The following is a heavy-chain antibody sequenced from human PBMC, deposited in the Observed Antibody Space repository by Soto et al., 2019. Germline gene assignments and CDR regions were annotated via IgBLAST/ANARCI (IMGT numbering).Heavy chain of an antibody. V-gene: IGHV3-23*01. CDR3: TTARHCSSAACPAAE. D-gene: IGHD2-2*01. Sequence: EVQLLESGGGLVQPGGSLRLSCAASGFPFSTSGMLWVRQPPGEGREWVSAIGPNPVNINYRDSVKGRFTISRDNSRNTVFLQMSALRAEDTALYYCTTARHCSSAACPAAEWGQGTLITVSS. J-gene: IGHJ4*02. CDR1: GFPFSTSG. CDR2: IGPNPVNI.